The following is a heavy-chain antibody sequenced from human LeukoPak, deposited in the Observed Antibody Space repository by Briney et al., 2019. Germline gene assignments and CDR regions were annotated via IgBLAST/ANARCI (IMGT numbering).Heavy chain of an antibody. CDR2: ISSSSSYI. D-gene: IGHD6-19*01. V-gene: IGHV3-21*01. CDR1: GFTVSSNY. CDR3: ARRDSSGNDAGPRYAGKGRDVFDP. J-gene: IGHJ5*02. Sequence: GGSLRLSCAASGFTVSSNYMSWVRQALGKGLEWVSSISSSSSYIYYADSVKGRFTISRDNAKNSLYLQMNSLRAEDTAVYYCARRDSSGNDAGPRYAGKGRDVFDPWGQGTLVTVSS.